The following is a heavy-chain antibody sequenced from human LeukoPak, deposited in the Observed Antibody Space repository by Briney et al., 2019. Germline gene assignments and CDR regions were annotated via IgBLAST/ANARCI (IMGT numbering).Heavy chain of an antibody. J-gene: IGHJ4*02. CDR3: AKDGLAATVY. Sequence: GGSLRLSCAASGFTFNSYEMNWVRQAPGKGLEWVSAISGSGGSTYYADSVKGRFTISRDNSKNTLYLQMNSLRAEDTAVYYCAKDGLAATVYWGQGTLVTVSS. CDR1: GFTFNSYE. CDR2: ISGSGGST. D-gene: IGHD2-15*01. V-gene: IGHV3-23*01.